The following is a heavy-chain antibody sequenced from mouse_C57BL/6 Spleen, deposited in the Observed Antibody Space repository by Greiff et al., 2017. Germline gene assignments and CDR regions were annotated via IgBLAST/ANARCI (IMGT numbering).Heavy chain of an antibody. Sequence: QVHVKQSGPELVKPGASVKISCKASGYAFSSSWMNWVKQRPGKGLEWIGRIYPGDGDTNYNGKFKGKATLTADKSSSTAYMQLSSLTSEDSAVYFCAREGLHNYFDYWGQGTTLTVSS. CDR1: GYAFSSSW. CDR3: AREGLHNYFDY. CDR2: IYPGDGDT. J-gene: IGHJ2*01. V-gene: IGHV1-82*01. D-gene: IGHD3-1*01.